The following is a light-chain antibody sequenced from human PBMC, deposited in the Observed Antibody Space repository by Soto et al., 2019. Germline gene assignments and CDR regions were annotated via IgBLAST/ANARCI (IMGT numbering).Light chain of an antibody. V-gene: IGKV3-11*01. CDR3: QQRRNWPLT. CDR2: NAS. J-gene: IGKJ4*01. Sequence: EVVLTQSPGTLSLSPGERVTLSCRASQSVGNFLAWYQHRPGQAPRLLILNASTRATGIPPRFSGSGSGTDFTLTISRLEPEDFAVYYCQQRRNWPLTFGGGTKVEIK. CDR1: QSVGNF.